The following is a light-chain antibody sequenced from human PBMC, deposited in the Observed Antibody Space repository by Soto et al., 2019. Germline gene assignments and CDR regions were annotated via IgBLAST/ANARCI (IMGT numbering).Light chain of an antibody. CDR2: DTT. Sequence: QAVVTQDPSLTVSPGGTVTLTCGSSTGAVTSVNYPYWFQKKPGQAPRTLIYDTTNKQSWIPARFSGSLLGSKAALTLAGAQTDDEADYYCLLSYSGTTWVFGGGTKLTVL. J-gene: IGLJ3*02. V-gene: IGLV7-46*01. CDR3: LLSYSGTTWV. CDR1: TGAVTSVNY.